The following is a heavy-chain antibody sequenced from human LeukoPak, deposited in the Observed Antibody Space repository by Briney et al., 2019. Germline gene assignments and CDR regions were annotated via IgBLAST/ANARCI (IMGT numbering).Heavy chain of an antibody. CDR1: GFTFSDYY. CDR2: ISSSGSTI. CDR3: ARDPPADTVTSFDY. J-gene: IGHJ4*02. V-gene: IGHV3-11*01. D-gene: IGHD4-11*01. Sequence: GSLRLSCAASGFTFSDYYMSWLRQAPGKGLEWVSYISSSGSTIYYADSVKGRFTISRDNAKNSLYLQMNSLRAEDTAVYYCARDPPADTVTSFDYWGQGTLVTVSS.